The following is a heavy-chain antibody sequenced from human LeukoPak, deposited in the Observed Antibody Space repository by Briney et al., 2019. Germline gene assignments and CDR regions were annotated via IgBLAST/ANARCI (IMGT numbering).Heavy chain of an antibody. CDR1: GDSISSGDYY. CDR3: ARGPYSYDSSGAFDI. D-gene: IGHD3-22*01. CDR2: ISSSGGT. J-gene: IGHJ3*02. V-gene: IGHV4-61*02. Sequence: KPSETLSLTCTVSGDSISSGDYYWSWIRQPAGKGLEWIGRISSSGGTNYHPSLKSRVTISVDTSKNQFSLKLSSVTAADTAVYFCARGPYSYDSSGAFDIWGQGTMVTVSS.